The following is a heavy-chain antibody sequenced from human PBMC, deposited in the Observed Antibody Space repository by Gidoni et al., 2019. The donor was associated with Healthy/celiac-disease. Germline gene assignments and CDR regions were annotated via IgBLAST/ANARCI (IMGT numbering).Heavy chain of an antibody. D-gene: IGHD6-19*01. V-gene: IGHV3-23*01. CDR2: ISGSGGST. Sequence: EVQLLESGGGLVQPGGSLRLSCAASGFTFSSYAMSWVRQAPGKGLEWVSAISGSGGSTYYADSVKGRFTISRDNSKNTLYLQMNSLRAEDTAVYYCAKSLYSSGWYRDPYYYYGMDVWGQGTTVTVSS. CDR1: GFTFSSYA. J-gene: IGHJ6*02. CDR3: AKSLYSSGWYRDPYYYYGMDV.